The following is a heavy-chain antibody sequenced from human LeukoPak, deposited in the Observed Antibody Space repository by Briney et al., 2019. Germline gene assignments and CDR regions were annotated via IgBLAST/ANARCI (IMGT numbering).Heavy chain of an antibody. Sequence: SETLSLTCTVSGGSISSSSHYWGWIRQPPGKGLEWIGSIYYSGNTYYNPSLKSRVTISVDTPKNHFSLEVSSVTAADTAVYYCARHENIVVVVAATGFGYWGQGTLVTVSS. V-gene: IGHV4-39*01. CDR3: ARHENIVVVVAATGFGY. CDR2: IYYSGNT. CDR1: GGSISSSSHY. J-gene: IGHJ4*02. D-gene: IGHD2-15*01.